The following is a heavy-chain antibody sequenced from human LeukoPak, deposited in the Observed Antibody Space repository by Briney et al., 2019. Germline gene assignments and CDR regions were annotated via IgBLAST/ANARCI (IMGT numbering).Heavy chain of an antibody. J-gene: IGHJ4*02. D-gene: IGHD4-17*01. CDR2: IYHSGIT. V-gene: IGHV4-4*02. Sequence: SGTLSLTCAVSGGSISSVHWWTWVRQPPGKGLEWIGEIYHSGITNYNPSLKSRLTISVDKSKNQFSLKLSSVTAADTAVYYCAKGGDYVFGDWGQGTLVTVSS. CDR1: GGSISSVHW. CDR3: AKGGDYVFGD.